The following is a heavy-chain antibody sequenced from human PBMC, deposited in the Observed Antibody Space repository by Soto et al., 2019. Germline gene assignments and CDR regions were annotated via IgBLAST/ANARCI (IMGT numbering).Heavy chain of an antibody. CDR1: GGSISSSSYY. J-gene: IGHJ4*02. Sequence: QLQLQESGPGLVKPSETLSLTCTVSGGSISSSSYYWGWIRQPPGKGLEWIGSIYYSGSTYYNPSLKSRVTISVDTSKNQFSLKLSSVTAADTAVYYCARRPGIAAAGLPYYFDYWGQGPLVTVSS. D-gene: IGHD6-13*01. CDR2: IYYSGST. V-gene: IGHV4-39*01. CDR3: ARRPGIAAAGLPYYFDY.